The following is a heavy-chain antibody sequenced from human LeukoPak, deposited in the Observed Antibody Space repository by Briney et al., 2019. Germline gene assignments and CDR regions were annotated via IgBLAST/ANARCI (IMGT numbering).Heavy chain of an antibody. CDR2: YDPEDGET. J-gene: IGHJ5*02. D-gene: IGHD3-3*01. CDR3: ATVQLYDFWSGYLNWFDP. V-gene: IGHV1-24*01. CDR1: GYTLTELS. Sequence: ASVKVSCKVSGYTLTELSKHWVRQAPGKGLEWMGGYDPEDGETIYAQKFQGRVTMTEDTSTDTAYMELSSLRSEDTAVYYCATVQLYDFWSGYLNWFDPWGQGTLVTVSS.